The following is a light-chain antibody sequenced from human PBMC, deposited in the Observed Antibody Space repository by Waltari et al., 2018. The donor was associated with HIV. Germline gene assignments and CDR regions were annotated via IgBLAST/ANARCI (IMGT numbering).Light chain of an antibody. CDR1: TGAVTSGHP. V-gene: IGLV7-46*01. CDR2: DTD. J-gene: IGLJ2*01. Sequence: QAVVTQEPSLTVSPGGTVTLTCGSSTGAVTSGHPAYWFQQKTGQAPKTRIYDTDNKHSWTPARFSGSLLGGKAALTLSGAQPEDEAKYYCLLSYAGARPVVFGGGTQLTVL. CDR3: LLSYAGARPVV.